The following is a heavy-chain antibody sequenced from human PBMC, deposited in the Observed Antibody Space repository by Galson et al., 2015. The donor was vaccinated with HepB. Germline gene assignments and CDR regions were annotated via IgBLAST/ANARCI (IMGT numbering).Heavy chain of an antibody. CDR1: GFTFSSYA. D-gene: IGHD3-22*01. V-gene: IGHV3-23*01. CDR2: ISGSGGST. J-gene: IGHJ4*02. Sequence: SLRLSCAASGFTFSSYAMSWVRQAPGKGLEWVSAISGSGGSTYYADSVKGRFTISRDNSKNTLYLQMNSLRAEDTAVYYCAKGRTSNYYDSSGYDVGFDYWGQGTLVTVSS. CDR3: AKGRTSNYYDSSGYDVGFDY.